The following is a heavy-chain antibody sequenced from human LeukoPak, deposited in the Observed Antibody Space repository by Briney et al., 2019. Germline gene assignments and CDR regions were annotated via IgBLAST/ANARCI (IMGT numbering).Heavy chain of an antibody. CDR1: GYTFTGCY. J-gene: IGHJ4*02. CDR2: INPNSGGT. V-gene: IGHV1-2*02. CDR3: ARDLRIAVAGTPGY. Sequence: ASVKVSCKASGYTFTGCYMHWVRQAPGQGLEWMGWINPNSGGTNYAQKFQGRVTMTRDTSISTAYMELSRLRPDDTAVYYCARDLRIAVAGTPGYWGQGTLVTVSS. D-gene: IGHD6-19*01.